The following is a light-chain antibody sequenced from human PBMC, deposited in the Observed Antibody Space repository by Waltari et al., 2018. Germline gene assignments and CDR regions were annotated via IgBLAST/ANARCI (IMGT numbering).Light chain of an antibody. J-gene: IGKJ3*01. Sequence: DIQLTQSPSFLSASVGDRVTITCRASQGISSSLAWYQQKPGKAPELLIYAASTLQSGVPSRFSGSGSGTEFTLTNSSLQPEDFATYYCQQLNSYPLTFGPGTKVDVK. V-gene: IGKV1-9*01. CDR2: AAS. CDR3: QQLNSYPLT. CDR1: QGISSS.